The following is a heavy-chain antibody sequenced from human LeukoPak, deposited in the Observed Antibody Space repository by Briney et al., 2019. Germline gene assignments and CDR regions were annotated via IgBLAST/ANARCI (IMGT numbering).Heavy chain of an antibody. CDR1: GGSIGSYY. CDR2: IYYSGST. Sequence: PSETLSLTCTVSGGSIGSYYWSWIRQPPGKGLEWIGYIYYSGSTNCNPSLKSRVTISVDTSKNQFSLKLSSVTAADTAVYYCARMSVTGGYYFDYWGQGTLVTVSS. CDR3: ARMSVTGGYYFDY. V-gene: IGHV4-59*01. J-gene: IGHJ4*02. D-gene: IGHD2-21*02.